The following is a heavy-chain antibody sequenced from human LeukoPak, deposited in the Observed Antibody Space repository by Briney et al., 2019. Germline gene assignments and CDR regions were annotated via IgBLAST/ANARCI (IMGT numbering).Heavy chain of an antibody. D-gene: IGHD3-9*01. V-gene: IGHV3-64*01. CDR3: AGTFDYYFDY. Sequence: GGSLRLSCAASGFTFSSYAMHWVRQAPGKGLEYVSAISSNGGSTYYANSVKGRFTISRDNSKNTLYLQMGSLRAEDMAVYYCAGTFDYYFDYWGQGTLVTVSS. CDR1: GFTFSSYA. CDR2: ISSNGGST. J-gene: IGHJ4*02.